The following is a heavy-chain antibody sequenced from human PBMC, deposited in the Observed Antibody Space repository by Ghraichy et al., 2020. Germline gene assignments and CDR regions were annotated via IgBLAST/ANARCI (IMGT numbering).Heavy chain of an antibody. CDR3: AKDGRSDWYPDY. D-gene: IGHD6-19*01. CDR2: LSSSGTYT. CDR1: GFNFSSYA. V-gene: IGHV3-23*01. Sequence: GGSLRLSCVASGFNFSSYAMSWVRQAPGKGLEWVSALSSSGTYTYHADSVKGRLTISRDNSKNTLYLQMNSLRAEDTAVYYCAKDGRSDWYPDYWGQGTLVTVSS. J-gene: IGHJ4*02.